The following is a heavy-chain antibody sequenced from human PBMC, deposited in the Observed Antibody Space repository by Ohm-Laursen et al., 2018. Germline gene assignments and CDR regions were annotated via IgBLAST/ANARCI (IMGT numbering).Heavy chain of an antibody. CDR2: IYYDGSNK. D-gene: IGHD2-8*02. J-gene: IGHJ6*02. CDR1: AFTFSNSA. CDR3: AKDLARTDFYYAMDV. V-gene: IGHV3-33*06. Sequence: SLRLSCTASAFTFSNSAMHWVRQAPGKGLEWVAVIYYDGSNKYYADSVKGRFTISRDNSRKTLYLQMNSLRVEDTAVYYCAKDLARTDFYYAMDVWGQGTTVTVSS.